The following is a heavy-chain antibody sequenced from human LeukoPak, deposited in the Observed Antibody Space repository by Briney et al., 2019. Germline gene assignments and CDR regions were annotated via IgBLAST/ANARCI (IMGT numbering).Heavy chain of an antibody. CDR1: GFTFSNYA. V-gene: IGHV3-30*18. CDR3: AKEGYYGSGSFPDS. Sequence: GGSLRLSCAASGFTFSNYAMSWVRRAPGKGLEWMTVISHDGSNKYYVDSVKGRFTISRDNSKSTLYLQMNSLRAEDTAVYYCAKEGYYGSGSFPDSWGQGTLVTVSS. J-gene: IGHJ4*02. CDR2: ISHDGSNK. D-gene: IGHD3-10*01.